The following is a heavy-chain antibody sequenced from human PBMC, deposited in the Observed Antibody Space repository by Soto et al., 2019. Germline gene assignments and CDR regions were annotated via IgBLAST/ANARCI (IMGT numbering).Heavy chain of an antibody. CDR2: INPNSGGT. D-gene: IGHD3-3*01. V-gene: IGHV1-2*02. CDR3: ERDSTRLFLEWLLNY. J-gene: IGHJ4*02. CDR1: GYTFTDYY. Sequence: GASVKVSCKASGYTFTDYYMHWVRQAPGQGLEWMGWINPNSGGTNYAQKFQGRVTMTRDTSISTAYMELSRLRSDDTAVYYCERDSTRLFLEWLLNYWGQGTLVTVYS.